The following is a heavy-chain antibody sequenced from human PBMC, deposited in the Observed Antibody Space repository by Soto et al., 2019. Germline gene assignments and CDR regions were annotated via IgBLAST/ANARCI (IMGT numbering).Heavy chain of an antibody. D-gene: IGHD3-10*01. CDR2: IIPIFGTA. J-gene: IGHJ6*02. CDR3: ARESAAMVRGVIRAEYYYYGMDV. V-gene: IGHV1-69*13. CDR1: GGTFSSYA. Sequence: AASVKVSCKASGGTFSSYAISWVRQAPGQGLEWMGGIIPIFGTANYAQKFQGRVTITADESTSTAYMELSSLRSEDTAVYYCARESAAMVRGVIRAEYYYYGMDVWGQGTTVTVSS.